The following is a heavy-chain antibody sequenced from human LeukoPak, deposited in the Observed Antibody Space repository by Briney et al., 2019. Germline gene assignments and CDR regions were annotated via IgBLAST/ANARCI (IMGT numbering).Heavy chain of an antibody. CDR2: IYYSGNT. CDR3: ARVRGYSYDSSDFDY. D-gene: IGHD5-18*01. V-gene: IGHV4-59*01. J-gene: IGHJ4*02. Sequence: PSETLSLTCTVSGDSISYYYWSWIRQPLGKGLEWIGQIYYSGNTNYNPSLKSRVTISVDTSKNQFSLKLSSVTAADTAVYYCARVRGYSYDSSDFDYWGQGTLVTVSS. CDR1: GDSISYYY.